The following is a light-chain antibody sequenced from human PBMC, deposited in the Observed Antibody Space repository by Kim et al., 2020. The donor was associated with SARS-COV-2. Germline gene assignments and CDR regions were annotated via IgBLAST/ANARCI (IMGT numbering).Light chain of an antibody. CDR1: SSDVGAVIY. CDR2: DVT. Sequence: GPSITISCTGTSSDVGAVIYVSWYQHHPGKAPKLLIYDVTKRPSGVSDRFSGSKSGNTASLTISGLQAEDEAHYYCNSYTSSSTWVFGGGTQLTVL. V-gene: IGLV2-14*03. J-gene: IGLJ3*02. CDR3: NSYTSSSTWV.